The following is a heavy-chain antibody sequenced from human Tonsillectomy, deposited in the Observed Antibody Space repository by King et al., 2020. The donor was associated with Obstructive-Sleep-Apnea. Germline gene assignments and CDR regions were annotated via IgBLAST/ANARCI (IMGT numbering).Heavy chain of an antibody. D-gene: IGHD2-15*01. J-gene: IGHJ5*02. CDR3: ALRLNHCSGGSCNSKGWFDP. CDR2: ISPILGIA. Sequence: QLVQSGAEVKKPGSSVKVSCKAAGGTFSSYAISWVRQAPGQGLEWIGGISPILGIATYAQKFQGTVTNTADKSTSTAYMKLSSLRSEDTAVYYCALRLNHCSGGSCNSKGWFDPWGQGTLVTVSS. V-gene: IGHV1-69*10. CDR1: GGTFSSYA.